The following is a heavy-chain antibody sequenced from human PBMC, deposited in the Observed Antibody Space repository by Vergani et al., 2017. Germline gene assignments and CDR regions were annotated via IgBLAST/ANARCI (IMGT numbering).Heavy chain of an antibody. CDR2: IYYSGDT. Sequence: QVQLQESGPGLVKPSETLSLTCTVSNDSVSNTFYYWGWIRQTPGKGLEWIGSIYYSGDTYYNPSLKTRITISVDTSKNHFSLRLSSVTAADTAVYYCARDSTTWTRAGYWGQGTLVTVSS. D-gene: IGHD6-19*01. CDR3: ARDSTTWTRAGY. J-gene: IGHJ4*02. V-gene: IGHV4-39*02. CDR1: NDSVSNTFYY.